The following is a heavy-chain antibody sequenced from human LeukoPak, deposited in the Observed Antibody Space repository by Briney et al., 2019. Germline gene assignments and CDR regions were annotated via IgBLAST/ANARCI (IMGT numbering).Heavy chain of an antibody. V-gene: IGHV4-4*02. CDR1: GVFITSSHW. CDR2: IYHSGST. J-gene: IGHJ4*02. D-gene: IGHD3-22*01. CDR3: ARDRYYYDSSGYYWLFDY. Sequence: PSETLSLTCAVSGVFITSSHWWSWVRRPPGKGLEWIGEIYHSGSTNYNPSLKSRVTISLDKSKNQFSLNLTSVTAADTAVYYCARDRYYYDSSGYYWLFDYWGQGTLVTVSS.